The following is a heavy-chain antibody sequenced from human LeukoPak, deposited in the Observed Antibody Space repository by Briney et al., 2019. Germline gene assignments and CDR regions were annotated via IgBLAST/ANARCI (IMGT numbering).Heavy chain of an antibody. J-gene: IGHJ5*02. Sequence: PSETLSLTCTVSGGSISSSSYYWGWIRQPPGKELEWIGSIYYSGSTYYNPSLKSRVTISVDTSKNQFSLKLSSVTAADTAVYYCARRSGSSSAKYNWFDPWGQGTLVTVSS. CDR2: IYYSGST. D-gene: IGHD6-6*01. V-gene: IGHV4-39*01. CDR3: ARRSGSSSAKYNWFDP. CDR1: GGSISSSSYY.